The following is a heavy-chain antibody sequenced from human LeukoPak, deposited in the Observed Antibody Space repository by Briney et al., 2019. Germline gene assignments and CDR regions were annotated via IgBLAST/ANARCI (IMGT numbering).Heavy chain of an antibody. Sequence: PGGSLRLSCAASGFTFSSYAMSWVRQAPGKGLEWVATISGSDGRTYYADSVGGRFTISRDNSKNTLYLQMNSLRAEDTAVYYCAKGRLVPDYWGQGILVTVSS. CDR3: AKGRLVPDY. CDR1: GFTFSSYA. J-gene: IGHJ4*02. V-gene: IGHV3-23*01. CDR2: ISGSDGRT. D-gene: IGHD3-9*01.